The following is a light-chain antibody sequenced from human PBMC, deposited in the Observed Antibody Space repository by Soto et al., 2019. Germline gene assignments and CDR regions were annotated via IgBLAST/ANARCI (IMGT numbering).Light chain of an antibody. V-gene: IGKV3-11*01. Sequence: EIVLTQSPATLSLSPGERATLSCRASQSVSSYLAWYQQKPGQAPRLLIYDASNRATGIPARFSGSGSGTDFTLTISSLEPEDSAFYYCQQRRNWPPTFGQGTKLEIK. CDR2: DAS. J-gene: IGKJ2*01. CDR3: QQRRNWPPT. CDR1: QSVSSY.